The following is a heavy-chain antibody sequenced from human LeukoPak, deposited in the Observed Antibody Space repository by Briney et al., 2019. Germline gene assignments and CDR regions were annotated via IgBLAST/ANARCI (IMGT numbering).Heavy chain of an antibody. J-gene: IGHJ6*03. CDR2: ISSFSGTI. V-gene: IGHV3-48*01. Sequence: GGSLRLSCAASGFNFRSYSMNWVRQAPGEGLEWVSYISSFSGTINYADSVKGRFTISRDNAKNSLYLQMDSLRAEDTAVYYCARYHMVRGVIPYYYYMDVWGKGTTVTVSS. D-gene: IGHD3-10*01. CDR3: ARYHMVRGVIPYYYYMDV. CDR1: GFNFRSYS.